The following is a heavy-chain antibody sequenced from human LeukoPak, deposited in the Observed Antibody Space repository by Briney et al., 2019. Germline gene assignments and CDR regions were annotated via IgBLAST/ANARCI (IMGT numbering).Heavy chain of an antibody. V-gene: IGHV4-34*01. J-gene: IGHJ4*02. CDR1: GGSFSGYY. CDR3: ARGPLDSADYSFDY. D-gene: IGHD3-22*01. CDR2: INHSGST. Sequence: SETLSLTCAVYGGSFSGYYWSWIRQPPGKGLEWIGEINHSGSTNYNPSLKSRVTISVDTSKNQFSLKLKSVTAADTAVYYCARGPLDSADYSFDYWGQGALVTASS.